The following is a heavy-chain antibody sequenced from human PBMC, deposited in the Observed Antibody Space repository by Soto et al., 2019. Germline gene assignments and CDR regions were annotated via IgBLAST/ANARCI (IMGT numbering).Heavy chain of an antibody. CDR3: ARIRSSGWIGYFDY. Sequence: HSGGSLRLSCAASGFTFSSYAMHWVRQAPGKGLEWVAVISYDGSNKYYADSVKGRFTISRDNSKNTLYLQMNSLRAEDTAVYYCARIRSSGWIGYFDYWGQGTLVTVSS. V-gene: IGHV3-30-3*01. J-gene: IGHJ4*02. CDR1: GFTFSSYA. D-gene: IGHD6-19*01. CDR2: ISYDGSNK.